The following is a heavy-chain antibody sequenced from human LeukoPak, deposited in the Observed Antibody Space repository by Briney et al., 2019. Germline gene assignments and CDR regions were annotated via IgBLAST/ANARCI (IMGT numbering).Heavy chain of an antibody. D-gene: IGHD2-2*02. J-gene: IGHJ4*02. V-gene: IGHV4-31*03. CDR3: ARGQVARSAIGSSYFDY. CDR2: IYYSGST. CDR1: GGSISSGGYY. Sequence: PSETLSLTCTVSGGSISSGGYYWSWIRQHPGKGLEWIGYIYYSGSTYYNPSLKSRVTISVDTSKNQFSLKLSSVTAADTAVYYCARGQVARSAIGSSYFDYWGQGTLVTVSS.